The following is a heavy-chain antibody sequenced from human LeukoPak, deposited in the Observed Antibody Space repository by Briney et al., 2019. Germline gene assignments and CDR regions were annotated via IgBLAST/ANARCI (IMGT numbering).Heavy chain of an antibody. V-gene: IGHV1-3*01. CDR2: LSPGSGDT. D-gene: IGHD3-3*01. J-gene: IGHJ4*02. CDR3: ARGVWSFGVVPFDY. CDR1: GYIFTHYA. Sequence: GASVKVSCKASGYIFTHYAIHWVRQAPGQRPEWMGWLSPGSGDTIYSQKFQGRVTITRDTSASTAYMDLSSLRSEDTAVYYCARGVWSFGVVPFDYWAREPWSPSPQ.